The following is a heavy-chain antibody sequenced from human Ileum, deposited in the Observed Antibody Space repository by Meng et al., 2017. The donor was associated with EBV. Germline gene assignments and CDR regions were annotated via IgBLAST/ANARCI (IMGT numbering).Heavy chain of an antibody. CDR2: ILHAGVT. CDR3: ARGEDYTWDV. V-gene: IGHV4-4*02. D-gene: IGHD3-16*01. J-gene: IGHJ4*02. CDR1: DDSTIRSNG. Sequence: QVQLYESGPRQVKPSGTLSLTCSVSDDSTIRSNGWSWVRQPPGKGLEWIGEILHAGVTNYNPSLKSRVSMSVDRSRIQASLNLNSVTAADTAIYYCARGEDYTWDVWGQGILVTVSS.